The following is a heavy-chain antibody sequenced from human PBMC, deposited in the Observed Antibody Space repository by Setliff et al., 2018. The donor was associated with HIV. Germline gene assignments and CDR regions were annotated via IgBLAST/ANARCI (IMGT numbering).Heavy chain of an antibody. Sequence: TSETLSLTCSISGGSISNYYWVWIRQSPGKGLEWIGHIHYGGGTYYNPSLESRVSISRDTSKNQFSLNLRDVTAGDTALYYCARAVIRREDRGMWTKLWSAPNHMDVWGKGITVTVS. J-gene: IGHJ6*03. D-gene: IGHD3-10*01. CDR1: GGSISNYY. V-gene: IGHV4-59*01. CDR2: IHYGGGT. CDR3: ARAVIRREDRGMWTKLWSAPNHMDV.